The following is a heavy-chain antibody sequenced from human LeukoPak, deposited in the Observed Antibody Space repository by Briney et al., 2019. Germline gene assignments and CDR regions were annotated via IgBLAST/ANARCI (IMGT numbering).Heavy chain of an antibody. CDR3: ARAEGTSAYDLLDY. Sequence: PGGSLRLSCAASGFTFSSYWMNWVRQAPGKGLEWVATINQDGGEKYYVDSVKGRFTISRDNAKDSLYLQMNSLRAEDTAVYYCARAEGTSAYDLLDYCRQGPLATVSS. D-gene: IGHD5-12*01. CDR1: GFTFSSYW. CDR2: INQDGGEK. J-gene: IGHJ4*02. V-gene: IGHV3-7*01.